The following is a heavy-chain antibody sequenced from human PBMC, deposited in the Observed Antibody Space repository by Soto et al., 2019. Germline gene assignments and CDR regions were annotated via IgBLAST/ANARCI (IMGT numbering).Heavy chain of an antibody. J-gene: IGHJ5*02. D-gene: IGHD2-2*01. Sequence: GNPSETLSLTCTVSGGPFISGAYYWSWIRQYPGKGLEWIGYINASGSTYYNPSLKSRVTISLDTSRNQFSLKLSSMTAADTAVYYCARSRGYCSSNNCYPVWSDPWGQGTLVTVSS. CDR1: GGPFISGAYY. V-gene: IGHV4-31*03. CDR2: INASGST. CDR3: ARSRGYCSSNNCYPVWSDP.